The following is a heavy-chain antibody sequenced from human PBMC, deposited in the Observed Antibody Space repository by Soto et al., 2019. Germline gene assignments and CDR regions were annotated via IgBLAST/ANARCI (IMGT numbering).Heavy chain of an antibody. CDR2: IKSKTDGGTT. D-gene: IGHD2-2*01. V-gene: IGHV3-15*07. CDR3: TTVVPAALSYYYYYYGMDV. J-gene: IGHJ6*02. CDR1: GFTFSNAW. Sequence: GGSLRLSCAASGFTFSNAWMNWVRQAPGKGLEWVGRIKSKTDGGTTDYAAPVKGRFTISRDDSKNTLYLQMNSLKTEDTAVYYCTTVVPAALSYYYYYYGMDVWGQGTTVTVSS.